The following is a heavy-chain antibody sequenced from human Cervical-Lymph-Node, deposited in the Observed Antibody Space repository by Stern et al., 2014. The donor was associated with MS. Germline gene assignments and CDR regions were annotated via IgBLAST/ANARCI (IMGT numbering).Heavy chain of an antibody. V-gene: IGHV2-5*02. J-gene: IGHJ4*02. CDR3: AHTNYDSSLGYFDY. CDR1: GFSLSTSGVG. CDR2: IYWDDDK. Sequence: QVTLRESGPTLVKPTQTFTLTCTFSGFSLSTSGVGVGWIRQPPGKALEWLALIYWDDDKRYSPSLKSRLTITKDTSKNQVVLTMTNMDPVDTATYYCAHTNYDSSLGYFDYWGQGTLVTVSS. D-gene: IGHD3-22*01.